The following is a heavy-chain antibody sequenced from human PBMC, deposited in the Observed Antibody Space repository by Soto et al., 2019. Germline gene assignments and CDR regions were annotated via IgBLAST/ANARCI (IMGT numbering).Heavy chain of an antibody. D-gene: IGHD2-2*01. CDR3: ARDLAPTPRDIVVVPAARGYYYYYMDV. Sequence: GGSLRLSCAASGFTFSSYSMNWVRQAPGKGLEWVSSISSSSSYIYYADSVKGRFTISRDNAKNSLYLQMNSLRAEDTAVYYCARDLAPTPRDIVVVPAARGYYYYYMDVWGKGTTVTVSS. CDR1: GFTFSSYS. J-gene: IGHJ6*03. V-gene: IGHV3-21*01. CDR2: ISSSSSYI.